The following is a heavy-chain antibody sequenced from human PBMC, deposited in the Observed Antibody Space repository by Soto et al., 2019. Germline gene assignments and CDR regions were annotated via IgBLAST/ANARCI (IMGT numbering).Heavy chain of an antibody. CDR2: INAGNGNT. CDR3: ARTPGYSSSWYTGGDY. CDR1: GYTFTSYA. V-gene: IGHV1-3*01. J-gene: IGHJ4*02. Sequence: QVQLVQSGAEVKKPGASVKVSCKASGYTFTSYAMHWVRQAPGQRLEWMGWINAGNGNTKYSQKFQGRVTFTRDTSASTAYMELSSLRSEDTAVYYCARTPGYSSSWYTGGDYWGQGTLVTVSS. D-gene: IGHD6-13*01.